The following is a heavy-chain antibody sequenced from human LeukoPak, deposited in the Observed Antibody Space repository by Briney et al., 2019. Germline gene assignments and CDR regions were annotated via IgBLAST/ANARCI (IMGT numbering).Heavy chain of an antibody. V-gene: IGHV1-3*01. CDR2: INAGNGNT. J-gene: IGHJ5*02. CDR1: GYTFTSYA. CDR3: ARGSYYDFWSGPRNNWFDP. Sequence: ASVKVSCKASGYTFTSYAMHWVRQAPGQRLEWMGWINAGNGNTKYSQQFQGRVTITRDTSASTAYMELSSLRSEDTAVYYCARGSYYDFWSGPRNNWFDPWGQGTLVTVSP. D-gene: IGHD3-3*01.